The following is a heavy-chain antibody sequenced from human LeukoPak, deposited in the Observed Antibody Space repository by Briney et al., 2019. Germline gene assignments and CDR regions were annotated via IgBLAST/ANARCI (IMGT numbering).Heavy chain of an antibody. CDR2: IYYSGST. CDR1: GGSMSYYY. D-gene: IGHD3-22*01. Sequence: SETLSLTCTVSGGSMSYYYWSWIRQPPGKGLQWIGYIYYSGSTNYSPSLRSRVSMSVETSKNQFSLKLSAVIAADTAVYYCARQSHLDSGGYQDAFDIWGQGTMVTVSS. V-gene: IGHV4-59*01. CDR3: ARQSHLDSGGYQDAFDI. J-gene: IGHJ3*02.